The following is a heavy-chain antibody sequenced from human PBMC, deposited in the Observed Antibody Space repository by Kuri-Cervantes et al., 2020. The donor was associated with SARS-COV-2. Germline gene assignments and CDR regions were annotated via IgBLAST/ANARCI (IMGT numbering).Heavy chain of an antibody. CDR1: GGSFSGYY. Sequence: SQTLSLTCAVYGGSFSGYYWSWIRQPPGKGLEWIGEINHSGSTNYNPSLKSRVTISVDTSKNQSSLKLSSVTAADTAVYYCARVQLGYCSSTSCHYFDYWGQGTLVTVSS. D-gene: IGHD2-2*01. J-gene: IGHJ4*02. CDR2: INHSGST. CDR3: ARVQLGYCSSTSCHYFDY. V-gene: IGHV4-34*01.